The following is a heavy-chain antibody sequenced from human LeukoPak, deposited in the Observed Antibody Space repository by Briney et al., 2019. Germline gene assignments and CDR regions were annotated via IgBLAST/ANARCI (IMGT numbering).Heavy chain of an antibody. CDR2: ISAYNGNT. Sequence: GASVKVSCKTSGYTFTNYGISWVRQAPGQGLEWMGWISAYNGNTNYEQKFQGRVTMTTETSTTTAYMELRSLRSDDTAVYYCARGLSAAAGTQDSYQFDYWGQGTLVTVSS. CDR1: GYTFTNYG. V-gene: IGHV1-18*01. J-gene: IGHJ4*02. CDR3: ARGLSAAAGTQDSYQFDY. D-gene: IGHD6-13*01.